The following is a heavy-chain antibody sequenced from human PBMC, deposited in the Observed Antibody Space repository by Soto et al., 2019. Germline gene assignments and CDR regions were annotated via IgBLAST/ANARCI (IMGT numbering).Heavy chain of an antibody. CDR3: ATVRAAASGMDV. CDR2: FDPEDGET. D-gene: IGHD6-13*01. J-gene: IGHJ6*02. Sequence: GASVKVSCTVSGYTLTELSMHWVRQAPGKGLEWMGGFDPEDGETIYAQKFQGRVTMTEDTSTDTAYMELSSLRSEDTAVYYCATVRAAASGMDVWGQGTTVTVSS. V-gene: IGHV1-24*01. CDR1: GYTLTELS.